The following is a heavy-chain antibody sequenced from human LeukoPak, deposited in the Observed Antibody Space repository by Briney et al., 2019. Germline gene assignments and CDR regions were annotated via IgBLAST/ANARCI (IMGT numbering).Heavy chain of an antibody. CDR3: ARGLVLVRGVIIHRADFSSNWFDP. CDR1: GYTFTSYY. V-gene: IGHV1-46*01. D-gene: IGHD3-10*01. J-gene: IGHJ5*02. Sequence: ASVKVSCKASGYTFTSYYMHWVRQAPGQGLEWMGIINPSGGSTSYAQKFQGRVTMTRDTSTSTVYMELSSLRSEDTAVYYCARGLVLVRGVIIHRADFSSNWFDPWGQGTLVTVSS. CDR2: INPSGGST.